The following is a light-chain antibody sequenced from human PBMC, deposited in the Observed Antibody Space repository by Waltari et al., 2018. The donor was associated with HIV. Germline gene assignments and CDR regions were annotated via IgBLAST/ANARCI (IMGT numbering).Light chain of an antibody. CDR1: KIGRKS. V-gene: IGLV3-21*02. Sequence: SYVLTQPPSLSVAPGQTATITCGGDKIGRKSVHWYQQKPGPAPILVIFDDDDRPSGIPDVFSGSNSGNTATLTITRVEAGHEADYYCQVWDMDADLPIFGGGTTLTVL. CDR3: QVWDMDADLPI. J-gene: IGLJ2*01. CDR2: DDD.